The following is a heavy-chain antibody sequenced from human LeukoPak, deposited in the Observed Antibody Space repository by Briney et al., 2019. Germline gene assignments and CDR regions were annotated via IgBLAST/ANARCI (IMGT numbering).Heavy chain of an antibody. J-gene: IGHJ4*02. CDR1: GFTFSSYA. Sequence: GGSLRLSCAAPGFTFSSYAMSWVGQAPGKGLEWVSAISGSGGSTYYAHSVKGRFTISRDNSKNTLYLQMNSLRAEDTAVYYCAKGEGYDILTGNSEFDYWGQGTLVTVSS. D-gene: IGHD3-9*01. CDR2: ISGSGGST. CDR3: AKGEGYDILTGNSEFDY. V-gene: IGHV3-23*01.